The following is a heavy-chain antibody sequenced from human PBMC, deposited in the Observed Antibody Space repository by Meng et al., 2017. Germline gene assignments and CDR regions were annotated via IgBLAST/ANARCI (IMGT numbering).Heavy chain of an antibody. CDR2: INAYNGYT. CDR1: AHTLSSDG. Sequence: GDLMQVGAEVKEPGVLVKVSCNACAHTLSSDGFAWVRQAPGQGLEWMGWINAYNGYTDYAQKFLGRVTLTTDTSTNTGYMELRSLTSDDTAVYYCATRGNPYLDCWGQGTLVTVSS. V-gene: IGHV1-18*01. CDR3: ATRGNPYLDC. J-gene: IGHJ4*02.